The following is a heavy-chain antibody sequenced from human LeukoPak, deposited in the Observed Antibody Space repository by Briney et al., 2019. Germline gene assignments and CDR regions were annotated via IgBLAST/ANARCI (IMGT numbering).Heavy chain of an antibody. Sequence: GASVKVSCKASGYTFTSYDIHWVRQATGQGLEWMGRMNPNRGDTDYAQKFQGRVTMTRDTSISTAYMELSSLRSEDTAVYYCARENNSSGYFHYWGQGTLVTVSS. CDR1: GYTFTSYD. CDR2: MNPNRGDT. J-gene: IGHJ4*02. CDR3: ARENNSSGYFHY. D-gene: IGHD3-22*01. V-gene: IGHV1-8*01.